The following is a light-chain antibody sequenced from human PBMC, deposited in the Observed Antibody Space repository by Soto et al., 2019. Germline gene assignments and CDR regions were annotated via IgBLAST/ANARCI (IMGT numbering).Light chain of an antibody. CDR2: DAS. J-gene: IGKJ1*01. CDR1: QSVSSY. Sequence: EIVLTQSPATLSLSPGERATLSCRASQSVSSYLAWYQQKPGQAPRLLIYDASNRATGIPARFSGSGSGTDFTLTLRSLEPEDFAVYYCQQRGNWPWTFGQGTKVEIK. V-gene: IGKV3-11*01. CDR3: QQRGNWPWT.